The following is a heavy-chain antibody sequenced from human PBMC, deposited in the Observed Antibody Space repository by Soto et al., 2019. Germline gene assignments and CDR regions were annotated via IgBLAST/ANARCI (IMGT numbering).Heavy chain of an antibody. V-gene: IGHV3-33*01. D-gene: IGHD5-12*01. J-gene: IGHJ4*02. CDR1: GFTFSSYG. CDR3: ARDPRWLQSHGLDY. Sequence: ESGGGVVQPGRSLRLSCAASGFTFSSYGMHWVRQAPGKGLEWVAVIWYDGSNKYYADSVKGRFTISRDNSKNTLYLQMSSLRAEDTAVYYCARDPRWLQSHGLDYWGQGTLVTVSS. CDR2: IWYDGSNK.